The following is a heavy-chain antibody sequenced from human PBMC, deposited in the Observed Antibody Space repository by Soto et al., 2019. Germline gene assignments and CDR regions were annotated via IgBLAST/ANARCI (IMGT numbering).Heavy chain of an antibody. CDR1: GFTFSSYA. CDR3: AKDRRITGTTSWFDP. Sequence: PGGSLRLSCAASGFTFSSYAMSWVRQAPGKGLEWVSAISGSGGSTYYADSVKGRFTISRDNSKNTLYLQMNSLRAEDTAVYYCAKDRRITGTTSWFDPWGQGTLVTVSS. CDR2: ISGSGGST. V-gene: IGHV3-23*01. D-gene: IGHD1-7*01. J-gene: IGHJ5*02.